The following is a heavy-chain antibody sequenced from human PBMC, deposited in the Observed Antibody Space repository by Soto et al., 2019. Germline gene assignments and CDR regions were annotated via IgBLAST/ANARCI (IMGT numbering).Heavy chain of an antibody. CDR1: GGTFSSYA. CDR2: IIPIFGTA. Sequence: GASVKVSCKASGGTFSSYAISWVRQAPGQGLEWMGGIIPIFGTANYAQKFQGRVTITADESTSTAYMELSSLRSEDTAVYYCARASFHYDILREDYFDYWGQGTLDTVSS. J-gene: IGHJ4*02. D-gene: IGHD3-9*01. CDR3: ARASFHYDILREDYFDY. V-gene: IGHV1-69*13.